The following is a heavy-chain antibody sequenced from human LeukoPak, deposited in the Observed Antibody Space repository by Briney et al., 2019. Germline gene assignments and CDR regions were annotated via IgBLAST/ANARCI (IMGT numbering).Heavy chain of an antibody. V-gene: IGHV3-74*01. Sequence: GGSLRLSCAASGFVFGNSWMYWVRQTPGKGLVWVSRINIDGSMVDYADSVKGRFTISRDNAKDTLFLQMNSLRVDDTAVYYCARRAIYYRDWFAPWGQGVPVIVSS. CDR3: ARRAIYYRDWFAP. CDR2: INIDGSMV. J-gene: IGHJ5*02. D-gene: IGHD1-26*01. CDR1: GFVFGNSW.